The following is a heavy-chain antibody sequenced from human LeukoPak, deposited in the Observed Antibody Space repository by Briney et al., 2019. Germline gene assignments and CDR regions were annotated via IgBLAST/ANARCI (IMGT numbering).Heavy chain of an antibody. V-gene: IGHV1-2*02. CDR3: ARRSYYGSGSYTFYMDV. CDR2: INPQTGAT. J-gene: IGHJ6*03. D-gene: IGHD3-10*01. CDR1: GYTFTGHY. Sequence: GASVKVSCKASGYTFTGHYMHRVRQAPGQGLEWMGWINPQTGATKYAQKFQGRVTMTRDTSISTAYMELNRLTSDDTAVYYCARRSYYGSGSYTFYMDVWATGTTVTVSS.